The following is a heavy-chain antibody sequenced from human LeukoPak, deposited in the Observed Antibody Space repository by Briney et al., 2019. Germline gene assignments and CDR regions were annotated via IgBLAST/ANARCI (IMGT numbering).Heavy chain of an antibody. CDR2: IRSKANSYAT. J-gene: IGHJ5*02. V-gene: IGHV3-73*01. CDR3: TRPLLYYYGSETYFWFDP. Sequence: GGSLRLSCAASGFTFSGSAMHWVRQASGKGLEWVGRIRSKANSYATAYAASVKGRFTISRDDLKNTAYLQMNSLKTEDTAVYYCTRPLLYYYGSETYFWFDPWGQGTLVTVSS. CDR1: GFTFSGSA. D-gene: IGHD3-10*01.